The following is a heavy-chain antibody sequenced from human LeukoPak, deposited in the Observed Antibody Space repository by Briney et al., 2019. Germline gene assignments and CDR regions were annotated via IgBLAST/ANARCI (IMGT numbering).Heavy chain of an antibody. CDR3: ARDPNADGYFDY. V-gene: IGHV3-74*01. D-gene: IGHD2-2*01. CDR1: GFTFSRYW. J-gene: IGHJ4*02. Sequence: GGSLRLSCAASGFTFSRYWMHWVRQAPGKGLVWVSCINSDGSSTSYADSVKGRFTISRDNAKNSLYLQMNSLRAEDTAVYYCARDPNADGYFDYWGQGTLVTVSS. CDR2: INSDGSST.